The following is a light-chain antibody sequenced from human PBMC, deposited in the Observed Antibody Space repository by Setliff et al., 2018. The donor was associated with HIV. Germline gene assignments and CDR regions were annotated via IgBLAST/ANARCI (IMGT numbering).Light chain of an antibody. Sequence: QSVLTQPASVSGSPGQSITISCTGTSSDIGRYNLVSWYQQYPGKAPKLMIYQATKRPSGVSNRFSGSKSGNTASLTISGLQAEDEADYYCCSNTGSNTYVFGSGTKVTV. CDR2: QAT. V-gene: IGLV2-23*01. CDR1: SSDIGRYNL. J-gene: IGLJ1*01. CDR3: CSNTGSNTYV.